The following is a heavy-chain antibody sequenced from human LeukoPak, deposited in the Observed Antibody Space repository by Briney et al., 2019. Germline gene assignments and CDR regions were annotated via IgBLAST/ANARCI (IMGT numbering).Heavy chain of an antibody. Sequence: PGRSLRLSCAASGFTFSSYGMHWVRQAPGKGLEWVASIDKDGSEKRYVDTVKGRFTISRDNAKNSVYLEMTNLGAEDTALYYCATYTQRFGAPGTYYWGQGTLVTVSS. D-gene: IGHD3-10*01. V-gene: IGHV3-7*01. CDR1: GFTFSSYG. J-gene: IGHJ4*02. CDR2: IDKDGSEK. CDR3: ATYTQRFGAPGTYY.